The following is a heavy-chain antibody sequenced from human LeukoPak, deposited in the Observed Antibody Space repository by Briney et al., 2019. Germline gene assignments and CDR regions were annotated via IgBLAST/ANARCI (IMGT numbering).Heavy chain of an antibody. CDR2: IYYSGST. CDR3: ARGLGSSWYGD. V-gene: IGHV4-30-4*01. D-gene: IGHD6-13*01. J-gene: IGHJ4*02. Sequence: SETLSLTCTVSGGSISSGDYYWRWIRQPPGKGLEWMGDIYYSGSTYYNPSLKSRVTMSVDTSKNQFSLQLRSVSAEDTAVYYYARGLGSSWYGDWGQGTLVTVSS. CDR1: GGSISSGDYY.